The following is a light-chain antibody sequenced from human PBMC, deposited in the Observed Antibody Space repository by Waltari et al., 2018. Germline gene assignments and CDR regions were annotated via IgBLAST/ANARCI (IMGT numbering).Light chain of an antibody. J-gene: IGKJ2*01. CDR2: GAS. CDR1: ESINTY. V-gene: IGKV1-39*01. Sequence: DIQMTQSPSSLSASVGDRVTITCRASESINTYLNWYQQKPGKAPKLLIYGASNLQSGVSSSFSGSGSGTEFTLTISSLRPEDFGIYYCQQSKSNPYTFGQRTHLDIK. CDR3: QQSKSNPYT.